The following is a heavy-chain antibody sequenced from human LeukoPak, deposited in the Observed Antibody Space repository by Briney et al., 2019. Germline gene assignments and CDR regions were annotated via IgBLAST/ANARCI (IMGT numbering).Heavy chain of an antibody. CDR2: IKQDGSEK. V-gene: IGHV3-7*01. CDR3: AGSGFDY. Sequence: GGSLRLSCAASGFDFTIYGMHWVRQAPGKGLEWVANIKQDGSEKYYVDSVKGRFTISRDNAKNSLYLQMNSLRAEDTAVYYCAGSGFDYWGQGTLVTVSS. D-gene: IGHD2-15*01. CDR1: GFDFTIYG. J-gene: IGHJ4*02.